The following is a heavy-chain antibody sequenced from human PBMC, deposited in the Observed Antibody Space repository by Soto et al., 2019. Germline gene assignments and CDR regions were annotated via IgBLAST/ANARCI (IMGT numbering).Heavy chain of an antibody. V-gene: IGHV4-30-2*01. D-gene: IGHD3-22*01. CDR2: IYHSGST. CDR1: GGSISSGGYS. J-gene: IGHJ4*02. CDR3: TRPGREPYDSDDYYSYFDY. Sequence: TSETLSLTCAVSGGSISSGGYSWSWIRQPPGKGLEWIGYIYHSGSTYYNPSFQGQVTISVDRSISTAYLQWISLKASDTAIYYCTRPGREPYDSDDYYSYFDYWGQGTPVTVSS.